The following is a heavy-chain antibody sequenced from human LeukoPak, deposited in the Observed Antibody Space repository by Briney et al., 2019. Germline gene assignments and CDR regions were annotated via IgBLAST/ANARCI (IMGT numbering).Heavy chain of an antibody. CDR1: GFTVSSKY. D-gene: IGHD4-23*01. Sequence: GGSLRLSCTASGFTVSSKYMSWVRQAPGKGLEWVAVIYSNGDTYYTDSVKGRFTISRDNSKNTLYLQMNSLRAEDTAVYYCARSSGVITVAPFDCWGQGTLVTVSS. CDR3: ARSSGVITVAPFDC. V-gene: IGHV3-53*01. J-gene: IGHJ4*02. CDR2: IYSNGDT.